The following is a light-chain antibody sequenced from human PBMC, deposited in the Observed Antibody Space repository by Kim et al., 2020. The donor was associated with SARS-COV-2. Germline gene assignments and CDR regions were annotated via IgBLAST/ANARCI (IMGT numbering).Light chain of an antibody. CDR2: GAS. CDR3: LPYAASRT. J-gene: IGKJ1*01. V-gene: IGKV3-20*01. Sequence: PGEGATLSCRASQSVDSGRLAWYQQQPGQPPRLLIYGASTCATGLPNRFSRSGSGTDFTLTISRLEPEAFAVYSCLPYAASRTFAHGTQV. CDR1: QSVDSGR.